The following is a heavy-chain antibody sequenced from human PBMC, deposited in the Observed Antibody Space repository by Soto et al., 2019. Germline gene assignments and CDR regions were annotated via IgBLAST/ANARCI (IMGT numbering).Heavy chain of an antibody. CDR3: ARHGFGTLHGLVYV. D-gene: IGHD3-10*01. V-gene: IGHV4-59*08. Sequence: QVQLQESGPGLVKPSETLSLTCTVSGGSITNYYCSWFRQPPGKGLEWIGYIQYSGYSAYNLSLRRRVTMSMDTSKTHFSLMLESVTAADKAVYYCARHGFGTLHGLVYVWGQGTTVIVSS. J-gene: IGHJ6*02. CDR1: GGSITNYY. CDR2: IQYSGYS.